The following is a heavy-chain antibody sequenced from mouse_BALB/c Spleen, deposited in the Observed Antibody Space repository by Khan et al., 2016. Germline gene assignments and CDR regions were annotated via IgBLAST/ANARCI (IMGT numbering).Heavy chain of an antibody. V-gene: IGHV1-87*01. J-gene: IGHJ2*01. CDR2: IYPGDGDT. CDR1: GYTFTSYW. CDR3: ASYCGSSYDYFDY. Sequence: VQLQQSGAELARPGASVKLSCKASGYTFTSYWMQWVKQRPGQGLEWIGAIYPGDGDTRYAQKFKGKVTLTADNSSHTAYMQLSTLASEDSAVDYCASYCGSSYDYFDYWGQGTTLTVSS. D-gene: IGHD1-1*01.